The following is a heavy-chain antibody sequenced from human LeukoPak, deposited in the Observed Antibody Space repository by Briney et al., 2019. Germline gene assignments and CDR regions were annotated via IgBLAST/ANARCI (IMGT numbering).Heavy chain of an antibody. D-gene: IGHD1-14*01. V-gene: IGHV3-30-3*01. J-gene: IGHJ6*02. CDR1: GFTFSDYG. Sequence: PGGSLRLSCAASGFTFSDYGLHWVRQAPGKGLEWVAVVSYDGSNVFYADSVKGRFTISRDNAKNALYLQMNSLRVEDTAVYYCARDPDSTVAKGSYYSYGLDVWGQGTTVTVSS. CDR3: ARDPDSTVAKGSYYSYGLDV. CDR2: VSYDGSNV.